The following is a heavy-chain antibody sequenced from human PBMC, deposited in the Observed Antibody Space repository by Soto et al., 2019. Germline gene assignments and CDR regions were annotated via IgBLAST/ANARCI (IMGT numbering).Heavy chain of an antibody. Sequence: SETLSLTCAVSGYSISSGYYWGWIRQPPGKGLEWIGSIYHSGSTYYNPSLKSRVTISVDTSKNQFSLKLSSMTAAATAAFYCARKDQRLVRQGYYFDYWGQGSLVIVSS. CDR3: ARKDQRLVRQGYYFDY. D-gene: IGHD6-13*01. CDR1: GYSISSGYY. V-gene: IGHV4-38-2*01. CDR2: IYHSGST. J-gene: IGHJ4*02.